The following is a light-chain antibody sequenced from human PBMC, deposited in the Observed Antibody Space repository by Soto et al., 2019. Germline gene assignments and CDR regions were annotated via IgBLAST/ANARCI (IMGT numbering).Light chain of an antibody. V-gene: IGKV1-5*01. CDR2: DAS. Sequence: DIQMTQSPSSLSASVGDRVTITCQARQNINNYLNWYQQKPGKAPKLLIYDASVMQSGVPSRFSGSASGTEFTLTIRSLQPDDIATYYCQQYSSYSAWTFGEGTKVDIK. J-gene: IGKJ1*01. CDR3: QQYSSYSAWT. CDR1: QNINNY.